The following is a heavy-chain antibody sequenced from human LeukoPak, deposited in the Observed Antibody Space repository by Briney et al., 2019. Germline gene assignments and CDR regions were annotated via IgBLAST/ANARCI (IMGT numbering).Heavy chain of an antibody. D-gene: IGHD4-17*01. Sequence: GRSLRLSCAASGFTFSSYGMHWVRQAPSKGLEWVAVISYDGSNKYYADSVKGRFTISRDNSKNTLYPQMNSLRADDTAVYYCAKAQDGDYVDYWGQGTLVTVSS. CDR3: AKAQDGDYVDY. V-gene: IGHV3-30*18. CDR2: ISYDGSNK. CDR1: GFTFSSYG. J-gene: IGHJ4*02.